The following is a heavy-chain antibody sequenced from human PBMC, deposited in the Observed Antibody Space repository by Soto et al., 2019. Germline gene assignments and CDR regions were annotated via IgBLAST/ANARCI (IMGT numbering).Heavy chain of an antibody. J-gene: IGHJ4*02. D-gene: IGHD6-19*01. Sequence: QVQLVQSGAEVKKPGASVKVSCKASGYTFTSYAMQWVRQAPGQRLEWMGWINAGNGNTKYSQKFQSRVTITSDTSASTDYMELSSLRSEDTAVYYCARDLGGWTDYWGQGTLVTVSS. CDR3: ARDLGGWTDY. CDR2: INAGNGNT. V-gene: IGHV1-3*01. CDR1: GYTFTSYA.